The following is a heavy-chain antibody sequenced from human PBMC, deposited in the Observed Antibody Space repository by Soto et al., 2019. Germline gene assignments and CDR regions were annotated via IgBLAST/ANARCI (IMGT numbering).Heavy chain of an antibody. CDR2: INYSGST. CDR3: ARDILLWFGELPPRAHDAFDI. D-gene: IGHD3-10*01. CDR1: GGSISSGGYF. Sequence: QVQLQESGPGLVKPSQTLSLTCTVSGGSISSGGYFWSWIRQHPGKGLEWIGDINYSGSTYSNPSIKSRVTRSVDTSKNQFSLKLRSVTAADTAVYYCARDILLWFGELPPRAHDAFDIWGQGTMVTVSS. J-gene: IGHJ3*02. V-gene: IGHV4-31*03.